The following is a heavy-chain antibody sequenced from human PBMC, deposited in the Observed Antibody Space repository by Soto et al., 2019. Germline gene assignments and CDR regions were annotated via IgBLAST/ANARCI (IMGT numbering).Heavy chain of an antibody. V-gene: IGHV4-4*02. CDR3: ARYSAASGTYYFDY. CDR2: THHSRGT. J-gene: IGHJ4*01. D-gene: IGHD6-13*01. CDR1: GDSIIGTHW. Sequence: TSETLSVTCAVSGDSIIGTHWWSWVRRPPGKGLEFIGETHHSRGTNYNPSLRSRVTMSLDKSKNQLSLILYSVTAADTGVYYCARYSAASGTYYFDYWGQGTLVTVS.